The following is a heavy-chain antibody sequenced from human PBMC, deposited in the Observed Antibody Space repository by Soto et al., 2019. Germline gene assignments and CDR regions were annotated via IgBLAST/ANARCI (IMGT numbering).Heavy chain of an antibody. D-gene: IGHD2-15*01. CDR3: ARVLAHYCSGGSCLPQSYY. V-gene: IGHV1-18*01. CDR2: IGTYTSNK. CDR1: GYTFTSHG. Sequence: QVQLVQSGAEVKKPGASVKVSCKASGYTFTSHGISWVRQAPGQGLEWMGWIGTYTSNKNYAQKLQGRVTMTTDTSTSTAYMELRSLRSDDTAVYYCARVLAHYCSGGSCLPQSYYWGQCTPVTVSS. J-gene: IGHJ4*02.